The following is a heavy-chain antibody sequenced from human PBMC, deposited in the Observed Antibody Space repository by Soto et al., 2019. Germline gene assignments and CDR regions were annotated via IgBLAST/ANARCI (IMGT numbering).Heavy chain of an antibody. CDR1: GFTFSAYI. CDR2: ITSNNI. CDR3: ARPDRIFYYMDV. J-gene: IGHJ6*03. V-gene: IGHV3-21*01. Sequence: EVQLVDTGGGLVKPGGSLRLSCETSGFTFSAYIMNWVRQAPGRGLEFVSSITSNNIYYTDSVRGRFTISRDNAKNSLYLQMTSLREDDTAVYYCARPDRIFYYMDVWGKGTTVTVSS.